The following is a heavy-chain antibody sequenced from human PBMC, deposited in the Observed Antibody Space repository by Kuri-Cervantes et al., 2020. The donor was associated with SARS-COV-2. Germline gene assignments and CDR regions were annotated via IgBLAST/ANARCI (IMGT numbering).Heavy chain of an antibody. CDR3: ARTYYDFWSGNGERYFDL. CDR2: IYYSGST. Sequence: SETLSLTCTVSGGSISSSSYYWGWICQPPGKGLEWIGRIYYSGSTNYNPSLKCRVTISVDTSKNRFSLRLSSVTAADTAVYYCARTYYDFWSGNGERYFDLWGRGTLVTVSS. V-gene: IGHV4-39*07. J-gene: IGHJ2*01. D-gene: IGHD3-3*01. CDR1: GGSISSSSYY.